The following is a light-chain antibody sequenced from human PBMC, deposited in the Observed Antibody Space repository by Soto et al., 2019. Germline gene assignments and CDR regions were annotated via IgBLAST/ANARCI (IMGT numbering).Light chain of an antibody. J-gene: IGKJ1*01. CDR2: GAS. CDR1: QSVSSN. V-gene: IGKV3-15*01. CDR3: QQYNNWLWT. Sequence: TLSVSPGERATLSCRASQSVSSNLAWYQQKPGQAPRLLIYGASTRATGIPARFSGSGSGTEFTLTISSLQSEDFAVYYCQQYNNWLWTFGQGTKVDIK.